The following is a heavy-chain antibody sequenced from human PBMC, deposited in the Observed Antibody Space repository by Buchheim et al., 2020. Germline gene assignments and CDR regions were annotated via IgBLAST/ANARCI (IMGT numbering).Heavy chain of an antibody. CDR2: IYHSGST. CDR1: GGSISSGGYY. CDR3: ARAATYYYDSSGYSFSGYYYYGMDV. V-gene: IGHV4-31*03. J-gene: IGHJ6*02. Sequence: QVQLQESGPGLVKPSQTLSLTCTVSGGSISSGGYYWSWIRQHPGKGLEWIGYIYHSGSTYYNPSLKSRVTISVDRSKNQFSLKLSSVTAADTAVYYCARAATYYYDSSGYSFSGYYYYGMDVWGQGTT. D-gene: IGHD3-22*01.